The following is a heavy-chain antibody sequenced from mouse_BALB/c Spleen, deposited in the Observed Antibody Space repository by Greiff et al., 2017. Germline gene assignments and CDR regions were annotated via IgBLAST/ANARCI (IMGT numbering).Heavy chain of an antibody. CDR3: TRGEGTHYFDY. Sequence: QVQLQQPGAELVKPGASVKMSCKASGYTFTSYWMHWVKQRPGQGLEWIGTIDPSDSYTSYNQKFKGKATLTVDTSSSTAYMQLSSLTSEDSAVYYCTRGEGTHYFDYWGQGTTLTVSS. CDR1: GYTFTSYW. J-gene: IGHJ2*01. V-gene: IGHV1S127*01. CDR2: IDPSDSYT. D-gene: IGHD2-14*01.